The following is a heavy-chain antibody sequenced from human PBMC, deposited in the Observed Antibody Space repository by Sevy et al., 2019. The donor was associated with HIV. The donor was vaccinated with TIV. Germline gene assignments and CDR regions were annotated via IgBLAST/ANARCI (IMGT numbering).Heavy chain of an antibody. D-gene: IGHD5-12*01. CDR1: GFTFSSYW. J-gene: IGHJ4*02. V-gene: IGHV3-74*01. CDR3: ARGGYSGYRVDY. Sequence: GGSLRLSCAASGFTFSSYWMHWVRQAPGKGLVWVSRINSDGSSTSYADSVKGRCTISRDNAKNTLYLQMNSLRAEDTAVYYCARGGYSGYRVDYWGQGTLVTVSS. CDR2: INSDGSST.